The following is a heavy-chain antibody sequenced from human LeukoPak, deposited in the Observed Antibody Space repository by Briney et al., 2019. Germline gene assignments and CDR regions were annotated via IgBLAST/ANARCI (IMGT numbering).Heavy chain of an antibody. D-gene: IGHD6-19*01. J-gene: IGHJ4*02. V-gene: IGHV3-53*01. CDR1: GFTVSNNH. CDR3: ARDVQAGPGY. Sequence: PGGSLRLSCAASGFTVSNNHLSWVRQAPGKGVEWVSVIYSGGSTNYPDSVKGRFTISRDNSKNTLYLQMNSLRAEDTAVYYCARDVQAGPGYWGQGTLVTVSS. CDR2: IYSGGST.